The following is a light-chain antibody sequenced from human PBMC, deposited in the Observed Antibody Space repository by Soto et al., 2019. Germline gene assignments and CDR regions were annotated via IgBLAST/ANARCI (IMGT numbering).Light chain of an antibody. CDR2: EVN. J-gene: IGLJ1*01. CDR3: CSSGGSPTYV. Sequence: QSALTQPASVSGSPGQSITISCTGTSSNVGSYKLVSWYQQHPGKAPKHMIFEVNKRPLGVSNRFSGSKSGNTASLSISGLKVEYEGDDYCCSSGGSPTYVFGTGTKLTAL. CDR1: SSNVGSYKL. V-gene: IGLV2-23*02.